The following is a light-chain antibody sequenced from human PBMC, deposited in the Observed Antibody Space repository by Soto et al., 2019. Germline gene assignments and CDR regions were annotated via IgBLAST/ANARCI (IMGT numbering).Light chain of an antibody. CDR3: HQYGSSPWT. V-gene: IGKV3-20*01. J-gene: IGKJ1*01. CDR2: GAS. Sequence: EIVLTQSPGTLSLSPGERATLSCRASQSVTSSYLAWYQQKPGQAPRLLIYGASSRATGLPDRFSGSGSGTNFTLTISRLEPEDFAVYYCHQYGSSPWTSGQGTKVEIK. CDR1: QSVTSSY.